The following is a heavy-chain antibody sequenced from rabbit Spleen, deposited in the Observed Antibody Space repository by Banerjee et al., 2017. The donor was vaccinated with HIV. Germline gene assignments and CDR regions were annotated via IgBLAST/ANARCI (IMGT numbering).Heavy chain of an antibody. D-gene: IGHD4-1*01. CDR1: GLDFSSSY. J-gene: IGHJ4*01. Sequence: EQLEESGGGLVKPEGSLTLTCTASGLDFSSSYWICWVRQAPGKGLEWIACIVNGNGNTYYASWVNGRFTISRSTSLATVTLQVTSLAVADMATYFCAREGGIVVAGAFDLWGQGTLVTVS. CDR3: AREGGIVVAGAFDL. V-gene: IGHV1S47*01. CDR2: IVNGNGNT.